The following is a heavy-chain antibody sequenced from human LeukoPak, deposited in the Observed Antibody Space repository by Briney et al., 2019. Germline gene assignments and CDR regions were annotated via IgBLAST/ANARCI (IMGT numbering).Heavy chain of an antibody. D-gene: IGHD6-19*01. CDR3: ARGSRGWNYYYYYMDV. CDR1: GGTFSSYD. J-gene: IGHJ6*03. CDR2: MNPNSGNT. Sequence: ASVKVSCKASGGTFSSYDINWVRQATGQGLEWMGWMNPNSGNTGYAQKFQGRVTITRNTSISTAYMELSSLRSEDTAVYYCARGSRGWNYYYYYMDVWGKGTTVTVSS. V-gene: IGHV1-8*03.